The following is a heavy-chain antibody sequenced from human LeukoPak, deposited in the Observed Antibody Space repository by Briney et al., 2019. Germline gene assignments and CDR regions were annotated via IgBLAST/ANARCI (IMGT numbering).Heavy chain of an antibody. CDR3: AADRLVGATTFDY. CDR1: GFTFTSSA. J-gene: IGHJ4*02. V-gene: IGHV1-58*02. Sequence: SVKVSCKASGFTFTSSAMQWVRQARGQRLEWIGWIVVGSGNTNYAQKFQERVTITRDMSTSTAYMELSSLRSEDTAVYYCAADRLVGATTFDYWGQGTLVTVSS. CDR2: IVVGSGNT. D-gene: IGHD1-26*01.